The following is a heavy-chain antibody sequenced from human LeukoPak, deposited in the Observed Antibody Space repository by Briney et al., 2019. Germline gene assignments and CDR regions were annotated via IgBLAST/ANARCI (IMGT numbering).Heavy chain of an antibody. CDR3: ARDLMWGFDY. J-gene: IGHJ4*02. CDR2: IGNDGRDQ. Sequence: GGSLRLSCAASGFTFSGHAMHWVRQTPGVGLEWVAIIGNDGRDQHYSESVKGRFTISRDNSKNMLFLQLNSLRPEDTALYLCARDLMWGFDYWGQGTLVTVSS. D-gene: IGHD7-27*01. CDR1: GFTFSGHA. V-gene: IGHV3-30*02.